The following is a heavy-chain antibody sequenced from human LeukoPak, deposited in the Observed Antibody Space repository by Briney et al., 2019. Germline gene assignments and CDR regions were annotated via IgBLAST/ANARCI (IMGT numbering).Heavy chain of an antibody. V-gene: IGHV4-34*01. CDR3: ARRDGYNYAAPPNYYYCGMDV. J-gene: IGHJ6*02. Sequence: GSLRLSCAASGFTFSSYAMSWVRQAPGKGLEWIGEINHSGSTNYNPSLKSRVTISVDTSKNQFSLKLNSVTAADTAVYYCARRDGYNYAAPPNYYYCGMDVWSQGTTVTVSS. CDR2: INHSGST. CDR1: GFTFSSYA. D-gene: IGHD5-24*01.